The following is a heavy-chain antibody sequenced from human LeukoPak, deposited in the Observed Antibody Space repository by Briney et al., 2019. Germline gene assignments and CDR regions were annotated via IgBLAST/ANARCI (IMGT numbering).Heavy chain of an antibody. CDR2: IYYSGST. CDR3: ARVSGSAANWFDP. CDR1: GGSISSYY. V-gene: IGHV4-59*01. Sequence: SGTLSLTCAVSGGSISSYYWSWIRQPPGKGLEWIGYIYYSGSTNYNPSLKSRVTISVDTSKNQFSLKLSSVTAADTAVYYCARVSGSAANWFDPWGQGTLVTVSS. D-gene: IGHD3-10*01. J-gene: IGHJ5*02.